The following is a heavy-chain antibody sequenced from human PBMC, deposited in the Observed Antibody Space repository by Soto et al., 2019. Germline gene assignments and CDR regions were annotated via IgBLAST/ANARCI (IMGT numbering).Heavy chain of an antibody. CDR2: ISAYNGNT. D-gene: IGHD3-3*01. Sequence: ASVKVSCKASGYTFTSYGISWVRQAPGQGLEWMGWISAYNGNTNYAQKLQGRVTMTTDTSTSTAYMELRSLRSDDTAVHYCARDTRFLEWLLYLYYYGMDVWGQGTTVTVSS. CDR3: ARDTRFLEWLLYLYYYGMDV. CDR1: GYTFTSYG. J-gene: IGHJ6*02. V-gene: IGHV1-18*04.